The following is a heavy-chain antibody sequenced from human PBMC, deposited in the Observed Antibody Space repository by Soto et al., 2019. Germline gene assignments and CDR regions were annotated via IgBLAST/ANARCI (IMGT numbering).Heavy chain of an antibody. CDR3: ARDIMGTNYYYYGMDV. D-gene: IGHD2-8*01. CDR1: GGSISSSNW. Sequence: SETLSLTCAVSGGSISSSNWWSWVRQPPGKGLEWIGEIYHSGSTNYNPSLKSRVTISVDKSKNQYSLKLSSVTAADTAVYYCARDIMGTNYYYYGMDVWGQGTTVTSP. CDR2: IYHSGST. V-gene: IGHV4-4*02. J-gene: IGHJ6*02.